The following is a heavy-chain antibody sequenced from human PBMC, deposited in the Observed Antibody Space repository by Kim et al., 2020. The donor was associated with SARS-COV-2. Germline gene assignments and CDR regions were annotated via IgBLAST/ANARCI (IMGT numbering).Heavy chain of an antibody. J-gene: IGHJ6*02. CDR2: IYYSGST. V-gene: IGHV4-39*07. CDR3: ARDWPAVWFGDGQYGMDV. CDR1: GGSISSSSYY. D-gene: IGHD3-10*01. Sequence: SETLSLTCTVSGGSISSSSYYWGWIRQPPGKGLEWIGSIYYSGSTYYNPSLKSRVTISVDTSKNQFSLKLSSVTAADTAVYYCARDWPAVWFGDGQYGMDVWGQGTTVTVSS.